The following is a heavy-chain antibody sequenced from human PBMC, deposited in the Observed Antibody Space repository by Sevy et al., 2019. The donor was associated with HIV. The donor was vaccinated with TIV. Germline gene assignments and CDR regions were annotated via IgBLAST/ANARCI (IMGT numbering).Heavy chain of an antibody. CDR1: GGTFSSYA. D-gene: IGHD3-10*01. J-gene: IGHJ6*03. CDR2: IIPIFGTA. Sequence: ASVKVSCKASGGTFSSYAISWVRQAPGQGLEWMGRIIPIFGTANYAQKFQGRVTITADESTSTAYMELSSLRSEDTAVYYCARASGITMVRGVKSNYYYMDVWGKGTTVTVSS. V-gene: IGHV1-69*13. CDR3: ARASGITMVRGVKSNYYYMDV.